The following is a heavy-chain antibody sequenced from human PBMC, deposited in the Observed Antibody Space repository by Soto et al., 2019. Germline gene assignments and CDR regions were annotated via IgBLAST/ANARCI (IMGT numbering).Heavy chain of an antibody. V-gene: IGHV4-59*01. J-gene: IGHJ6*02. CDR2: IHYNGNT. D-gene: IGHD4-17*01. Sequence: SETLSLTCTVSGDSISAYSWSWVRQPPGKGLEWIGNIHYNGNTKYNPSIKSRVSMSVDTSKNQFSLRLISVTAADTAKYFCARATTVTSSFFFYGLDVWGQGTTVTVSS. CDR3: ARATTVTSSFFFYGLDV. CDR1: GDSISAYS.